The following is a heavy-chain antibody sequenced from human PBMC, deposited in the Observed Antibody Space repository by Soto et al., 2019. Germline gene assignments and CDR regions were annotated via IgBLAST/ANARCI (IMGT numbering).Heavy chain of an antibody. Sequence: PSEILSLTCAVYGGSFSGYYWSWIRQPPGKGLEWIGEINHSGSTNYNPSLKSRVTISVDTSKNQFSLKLSSVTAADTAVYYCARGLDYYDNYWGQGTLVTVSS. CDR2: INHSGST. CDR1: GGSFSGYY. V-gene: IGHV4-34*01. J-gene: IGHJ4*02. CDR3: ARGLDYYDNY. D-gene: IGHD3-22*01.